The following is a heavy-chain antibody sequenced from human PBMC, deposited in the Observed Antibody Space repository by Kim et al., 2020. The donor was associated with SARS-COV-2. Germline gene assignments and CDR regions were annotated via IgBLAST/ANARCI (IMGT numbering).Heavy chain of an antibody. CDR1: GFTFDDYA. J-gene: IGHJ6*01. Sequence: GGSLRLSCAASGFTFDDYAMHWVRQAPGKGLEWVSGISWNSGSIGYADSVKGRFTISRDNAKNSLYLQMNSLRAEDTALYYCAKDRYYGSGSYYFVPYY. CDR2: ISWNSGSI. D-gene: IGHD3-10*01. CDR3: AKDRYYGSGSYYFVPYY. V-gene: IGHV3-9*01.